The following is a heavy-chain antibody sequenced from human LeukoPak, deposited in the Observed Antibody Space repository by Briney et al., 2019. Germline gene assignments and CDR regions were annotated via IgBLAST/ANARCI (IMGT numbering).Heavy chain of an antibody. V-gene: IGHV4-34*01. CDR1: GGSFSGYY. CDR2: INHSGST. Sequence: PSETLSLTCAVYGGSFSGYYWSWIRQPPGKGLEWIGEINHSGSTNYNPSLKSRVTISVDTSKNQFSLKLSSVTAADTGVYYCARAAVRYLDSSRWYVRTQNWFDPWGQGTLVTVSS. J-gene: IGHJ5*02. D-gene: IGHD6-19*01. CDR3: ARAAVRYLDSSRWYVRTQNWFDP.